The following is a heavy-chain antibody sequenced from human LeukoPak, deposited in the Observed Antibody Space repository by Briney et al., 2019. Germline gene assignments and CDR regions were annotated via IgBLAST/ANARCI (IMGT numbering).Heavy chain of an antibody. D-gene: IGHD3-3*01. CDR2: ISWDGGST. V-gene: IGHV3-43D*03. Sequence: GGSLRLSCAASGFTFDDYAMHWVRQAPGKGLEWVSLISWDGGSTYYADSVKGRFTISRDNSKNSLYLQMNSLRAEDTALYYCAKMGTSGYQSDYWGQGTLVTASS. CDR1: GFTFDDYA. CDR3: AKMGTSGYQSDY. J-gene: IGHJ4*02.